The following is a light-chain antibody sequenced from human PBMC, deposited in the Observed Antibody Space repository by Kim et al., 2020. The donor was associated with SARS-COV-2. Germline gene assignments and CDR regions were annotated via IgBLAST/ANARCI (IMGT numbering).Light chain of an antibody. Sequence: SPGERATLSCRASQSVSSSYLAWYQQKPGQAPRLLIYGPSSRATGIPDRFSGSGSGTDFTLTISRLEPEDFAVYYCQQYGSSPWTFGQGTKVDIK. J-gene: IGKJ1*01. CDR1: QSVSSSY. CDR3: QQYGSSPWT. V-gene: IGKV3-20*01. CDR2: GPS.